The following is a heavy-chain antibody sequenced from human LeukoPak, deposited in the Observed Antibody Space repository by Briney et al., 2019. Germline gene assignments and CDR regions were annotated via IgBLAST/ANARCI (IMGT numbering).Heavy chain of an antibody. CDR3: ARGKGDFDWYDY. CDR1: GFTFDDYG. CDR2: INWNGGST. V-gene: IGHV3-20*01. J-gene: IGHJ4*02. D-gene: IGHD3-9*01. Sequence: PGGSLRLSCAASGFTFDDYGMSWVRQAPGKGLEWVSGINWNGGSTGYADSVKGRFTISRDNAKNSLYLQMNSLRAEDTALYHCARGKGDFDWYDYWGQGTLVTVSS.